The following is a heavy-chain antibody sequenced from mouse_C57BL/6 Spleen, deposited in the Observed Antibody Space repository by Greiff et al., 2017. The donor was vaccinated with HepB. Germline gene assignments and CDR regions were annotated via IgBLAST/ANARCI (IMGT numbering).Heavy chain of an antibody. CDR3: ARDNSHFDY. J-gene: IGHJ2*01. CDR1: GFTFSDYY. CDR2: INYDGSST. Sequence: EVMLVESEGGLVQPGSSMKLSCTASGFTFSDYYMAWVRQVPEKGLEWVANINYDGSSTYYLDSLKSRFIISRDNAKNILYLQMSSLKSEDTATYYCARDNSHFDYWGQGTTLTVSS. V-gene: IGHV5-16*01. D-gene: IGHD6-1*01.